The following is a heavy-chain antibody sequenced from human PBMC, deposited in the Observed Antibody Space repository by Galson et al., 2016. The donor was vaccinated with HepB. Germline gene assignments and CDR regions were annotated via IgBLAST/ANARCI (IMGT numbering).Heavy chain of an antibody. CDR2: INGRGGDT. V-gene: IGHV3-23*01. D-gene: IGHD1-14*01. Sequence: SLRLSCEASGYTFSNYAMNWVRQAPGKGLEWVSGINGRGGDTDYAQSVQGRFTMSTDKSKNTPYMQLNSLRAEDTAVYYCAKRRHHCSSGYYYHLDVWGQGTTVTVSS. CDR3: AKRRHHCSSGYYYHLDV. J-gene: IGHJ6*02. CDR1: GYTFSNYA.